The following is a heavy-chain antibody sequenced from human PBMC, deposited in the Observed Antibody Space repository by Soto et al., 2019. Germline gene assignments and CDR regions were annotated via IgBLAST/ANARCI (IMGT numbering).Heavy chain of an antibody. CDR1: GYTFTTSSD. Sequence: QVQLVQSGAEVKKPGASVKVSCKASGYTFTTSSDFNWVRQASVQGLEWMGWVKPNSGRAGYAQKFQGRVTLTWNTSISTVYMELSSLTSGDTVVYYCARGARDYWGQGTLVTVSS. CDR3: ARGARDY. J-gene: IGHJ4*02. V-gene: IGHV1-8*01. CDR2: VKPNSGRA.